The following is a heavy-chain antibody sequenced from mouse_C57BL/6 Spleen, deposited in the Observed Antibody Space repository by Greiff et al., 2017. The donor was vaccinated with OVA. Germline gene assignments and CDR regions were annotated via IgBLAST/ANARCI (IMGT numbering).Heavy chain of an antibody. CDR1: GYTFTSYW. Sequence: VQLQQPGAELVKPGASVKMSCKASGYTFTSYWITWVKQRPGQGLEWIGDIYPGSGSTNYNEKFKSKATLTVDTSSSTAYMQLSSLTSEDSAVYYCAREGLRDWNFDVWGTGTTVTVSS. D-gene: IGHD2-4*01. CDR2: IYPGSGST. CDR3: AREGLRDWNFDV. V-gene: IGHV1-55*01. J-gene: IGHJ1*03.